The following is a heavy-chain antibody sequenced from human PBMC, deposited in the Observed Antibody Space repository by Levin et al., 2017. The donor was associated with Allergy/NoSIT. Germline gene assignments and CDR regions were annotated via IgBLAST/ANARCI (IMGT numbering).Heavy chain of an antibody. J-gene: IGHJ6*02. CDR2: ISSSSSYI. D-gene: IGHD2-2*02. V-gene: IGHV3-21*01. CDR1: GFTFSSYS. CDR3: ARGTYPVVPAAIEGAYYYYGMDV. Sequence: ETLSLTCAASGFTFSSYSMNWVRQAPGKGLEWVSSISSSSSYIYYADSVKGRFTISRDNAKNSLYLQMNSLRAEDTAVYYCARGTYPVVPAAIEGAYYYYGMDVWGQGTTVTVSS.